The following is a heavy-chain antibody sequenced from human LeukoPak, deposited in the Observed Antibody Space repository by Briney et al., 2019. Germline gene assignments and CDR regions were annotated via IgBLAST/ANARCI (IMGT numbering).Heavy chain of an antibody. CDR3: ARAGLPRGLVLKAPISSYYMDV. CDR2: ISGIDTYI. CDR1: GFPFSVSA. J-gene: IGHJ6*03. Sequence: GGSLRLSCAASGFPFSVSAMSWVRQAPGKGLEWIASISGIDTYIFYADSVKGRFTISREIAKNSLHLQMNSLRADDTAIYYCARAGLPRGLVLKAPISSYYMDVWGNGTAVAVSS. D-gene: IGHD3/OR15-3a*01. V-gene: IGHV3-21*01.